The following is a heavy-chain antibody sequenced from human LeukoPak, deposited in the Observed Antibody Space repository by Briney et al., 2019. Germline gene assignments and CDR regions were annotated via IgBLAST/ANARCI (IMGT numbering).Heavy chain of an antibody. Sequence: SGGSLRLSCAASGFTFSNAWMSWVRQAPGKGLEWVSYISSSGSTIYYEDSVKGRFTISRDNAKNSLYLQMNSLRAEDTAVYYCARDRPYSSSCRYGCYWYFDLWGRGTLVTVSS. CDR2: ISSSGSTI. V-gene: IGHV3-11*04. CDR3: ARDRPYSSSCRYGCYWYFDL. CDR1: GFTFSNAW. D-gene: IGHD6-13*01. J-gene: IGHJ2*01.